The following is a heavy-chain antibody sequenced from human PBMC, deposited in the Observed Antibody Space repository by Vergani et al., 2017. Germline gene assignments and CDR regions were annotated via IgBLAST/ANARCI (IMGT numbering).Heavy chain of an antibody. CDR3: ARRSGYYSYYFDF. Sequence: QGQLAQSGAEVKKPGPPGKVSCKALGGTSSSNPISWVRQAPGQGLEWMGRIIPIFVTTSNAQKFQGRVTILADESTSTAYMELSSLRSEDTAVYYCARRSGYYSYYFDFWGQGTLVTVSS. D-gene: IGHD3-22*01. CDR1: GGTSSSNP. V-gene: IGHV1-69*13. J-gene: IGHJ4*02. CDR2: IIPIFVTT.